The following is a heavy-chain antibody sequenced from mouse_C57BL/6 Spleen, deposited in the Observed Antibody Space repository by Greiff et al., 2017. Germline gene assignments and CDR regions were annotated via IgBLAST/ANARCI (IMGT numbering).Heavy chain of an antibody. D-gene: IGHD4-1*01. CDR2: IDPSDSET. V-gene: IGHV1-61*01. CDR1: GYTFTSYW. CDR3: ARWEGYFDV. Sequence: QVQLQQPGAELVRPGSSVKLSCKASGYTFTSYWMDWVKQRPGQGLEWIGNIDPSDSETHYNQKFKDKATLTVDKSSSTAYMQLSSLTSEDSAVYYCARWEGYFDVWGTGTTVTVSS. J-gene: IGHJ1*03.